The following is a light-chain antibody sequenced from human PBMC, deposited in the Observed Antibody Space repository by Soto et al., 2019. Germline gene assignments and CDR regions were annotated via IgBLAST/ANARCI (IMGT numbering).Light chain of an antibody. Sequence: QSALTQPASVSGSPGQSITISCTGTSSDVGSYNLVSWYQLHPGKAPKLMIYEVSKRPSGVSKRFSGSKSGNTASLTISGLQAEDEADYYCCSYAGSVVFGGGTKLTVL. V-gene: IGLV2-23*02. CDR2: EVS. CDR3: CSYAGSVV. CDR1: SSDVGSYNL. J-gene: IGLJ2*01.